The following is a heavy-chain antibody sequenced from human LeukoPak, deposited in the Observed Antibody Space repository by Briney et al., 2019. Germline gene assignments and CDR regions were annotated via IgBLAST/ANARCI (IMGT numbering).Heavy chain of an antibody. V-gene: IGHV3-11*04. CDR2: ISSSGSI. CDR1: GFTFSDNY. Sequence: GGSLRLSCAASGFTFSDNYMSWIRQAPGKGLEWVSYISSSGSIYYADSVKGRFTISRDNAKNSLYLQMNSLRAEDTAVYYCARDKVQLATPDFYYSYYMDVWGKGTTVTVSS. J-gene: IGHJ6*03. CDR3: ARDKVQLATPDFYYSYYMDV. D-gene: IGHD6-13*01.